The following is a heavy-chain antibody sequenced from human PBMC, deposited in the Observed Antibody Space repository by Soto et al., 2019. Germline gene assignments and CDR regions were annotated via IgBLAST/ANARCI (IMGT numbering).Heavy chain of an antibody. D-gene: IGHD3-3*01. Sequence: SGPTLVNPTQTLTLTCTFSGFSLSTSGMCANWIRQPPGKALEWLARIDWDDDKYYSTSLKTRLTISKDTSKNQVVLTVTNMDPVDTATYYFARMWLRGNGYSLLYYYGIDVWGQGT. V-gene: IGHV2-70*11. CDR2: IDWDDDK. J-gene: IGHJ6*02. CDR3: ARMWLRGNGYSLLYYYGIDV. CDR1: GFSLSTSGMC.